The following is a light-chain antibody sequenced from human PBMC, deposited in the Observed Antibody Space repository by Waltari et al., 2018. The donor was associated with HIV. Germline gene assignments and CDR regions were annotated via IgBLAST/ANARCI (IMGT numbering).Light chain of an antibody. V-gene: IGLV2-23*02. J-gene: IGLJ1*01. Sequence: QSALTQPASVSGSPGQSITISCTGTNSDVGSYNLVSWYQQHPGKAPKLMIYEVNKRPSGVSDRFSGSKSGNTASLTISGLQAEDEADYYCSSYAVSRLYVFGTGTKVTVL. CDR2: EVN. CDR3: SSYAVSRLYV. CDR1: NSDVGSYNL.